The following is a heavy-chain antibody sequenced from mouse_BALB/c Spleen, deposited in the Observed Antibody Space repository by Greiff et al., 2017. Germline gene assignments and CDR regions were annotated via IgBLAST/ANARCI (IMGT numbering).Heavy chain of an antibody. Sequence: EVKLMESGPGLVKPSQSLSLTCTVTGYSITSDYAWNWIRQFPGNKLEWMGYISYSGSTSYNPSLKSRISITRDTSKNQFFLQLNSVTTEDTATYYCARGGPLGMDYWGQGTSVTVSS. J-gene: IGHJ4*01. D-gene: IGHD6-1*01. CDR1: GYSITSDYA. CDR3: ARGGPLGMDY. CDR2: ISYSGST. V-gene: IGHV3-2*02.